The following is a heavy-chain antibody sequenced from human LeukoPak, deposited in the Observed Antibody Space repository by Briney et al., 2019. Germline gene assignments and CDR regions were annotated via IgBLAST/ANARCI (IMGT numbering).Heavy chain of an antibody. CDR3: ARDFIWFGELFSFDP. CDR1: GYTFTSYY. D-gene: IGHD3-10*01. V-gene: IGHV1-46*01. CDR2: INPSGGST. J-gene: IGHJ5*02. Sequence: ASVKVSCKASGYTFTSYYMHWVRQAPGQGLEWMGIINPSGGSTSYAQKFQGRVTMTRDTSTSTVYMELSSLRSEDTAVYYCARDFIWFGELFSFDPCGQGTLVTVSS.